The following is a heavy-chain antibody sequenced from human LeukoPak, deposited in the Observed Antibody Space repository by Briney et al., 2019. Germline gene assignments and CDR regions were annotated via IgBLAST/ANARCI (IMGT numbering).Heavy chain of an antibody. V-gene: IGHV3-21*01. J-gene: IGHJ3*02. CDR3: ARETAYCGGDCYPNLNAFDI. CDR1: GFTFSSYS. D-gene: IGHD2-21*01. Sequence: PGGSLRLSCAASGFTFSSYSMNWVRQAPGKGLEWVSSISSSSSYIYYADSVKGRFTISRDNAKNSPYLQMNSLRAEDTAVYYCARETAYCGGDCYPNLNAFDIWGQGTMVTVSS. CDR2: ISSSSSYI.